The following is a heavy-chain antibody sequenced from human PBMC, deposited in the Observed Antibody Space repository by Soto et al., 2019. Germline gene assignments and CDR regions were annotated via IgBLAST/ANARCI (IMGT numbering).Heavy chain of an antibody. D-gene: IGHD5-18*01. V-gene: IGHV1-69*13. CDR3: AREGFIMDTAMVHYYYYGTDV. J-gene: IGHJ6*02. Sequence: ASVKVSCKASGGTFSSYAISWVRQAPGQGLEWMGGIIPIFGTANYAQKFQGRVTITADESTSTAYMELSSLRSEDTAVYYCAREGFIMDTAMVHYYYYGTDVWGQGTTVTVSS. CDR2: IIPIFGTA. CDR1: GGTFSSYA.